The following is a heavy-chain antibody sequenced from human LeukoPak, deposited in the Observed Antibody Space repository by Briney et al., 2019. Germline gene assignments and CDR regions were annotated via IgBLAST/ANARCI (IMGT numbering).Heavy chain of an antibody. CDR3: ARGWEGYFDY. Sequence: PGGSLRLSCAASGLTFSNAWMSWVRQAPGKGLEWVGRIKSKTDGGTTDYAAPVKGRFTISRDDSKNTLCLQMNSLRAEDTAVYYCARGWEGYFDYWGQGTLVTVSS. CDR1: GLTFSNAW. V-gene: IGHV3-15*05. D-gene: IGHD6-19*01. J-gene: IGHJ4*02. CDR2: IKSKTDGGTT.